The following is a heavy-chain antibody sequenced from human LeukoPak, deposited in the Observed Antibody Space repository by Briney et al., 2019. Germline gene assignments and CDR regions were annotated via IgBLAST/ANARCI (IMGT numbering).Heavy chain of an antibody. Sequence: SETLSLTCTVSGGSISSGSYYWSWIRQPAGKGLEWIGRIYTSGSTNYNPSLKSRVTISVDTSKNQFSLKLSSVTAADTAVCYCAREIAARPDYWGQGTLVTVSS. J-gene: IGHJ4*02. CDR2: IYTSGST. CDR1: GGSISSGSYY. CDR3: AREIAARPDY. D-gene: IGHD6-6*01. V-gene: IGHV4-61*02.